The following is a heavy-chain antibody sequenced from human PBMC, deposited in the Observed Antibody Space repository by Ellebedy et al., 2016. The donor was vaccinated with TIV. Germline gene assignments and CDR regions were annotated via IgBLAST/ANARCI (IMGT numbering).Heavy chain of an antibody. CDR1: GFTFSSYS. J-gene: IGHJ4*02. CDR2: ISSSSSTI. CDR3: AIDGNQLDY. D-gene: IGHD1-1*01. V-gene: IGHV3-48*02. Sequence: GESLKISCAASGFTFSSYSMNWVRQAPGKGLEWVSYISSSSSTIYYADSVKGRFTISRDNAKHLLYLQMNRLRDEDTSVYYCAIDGNQLDYWGQGTLVIVSS.